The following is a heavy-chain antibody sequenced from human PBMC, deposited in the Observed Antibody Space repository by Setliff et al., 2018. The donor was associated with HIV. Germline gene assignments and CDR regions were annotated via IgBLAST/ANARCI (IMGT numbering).Heavy chain of an antibody. J-gene: IGHJ6*03. CDR3: ARNPQPTGTPDYYYYYYMDV. Sequence: ASVKVSCKASGHSFTTYFLHWVRQAPGQGLEWMGMINPSGGEPSYAQRFQGRVTMTRDTSTSTVFMDLSSLSFEDTAVYYCARNPQPTGTPDYYYYYYMDVWGKGTTVTAP. CDR1: GHSFTTYF. V-gene: IGHV1-46*01. CDR2: INPSGGEP. D-gene: IGHD1-1*01.